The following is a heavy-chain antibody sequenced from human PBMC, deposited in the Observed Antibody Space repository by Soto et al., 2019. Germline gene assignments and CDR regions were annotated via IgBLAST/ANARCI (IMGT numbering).Heavy chain of an antibody. J-gene: IGHJ6*02. D-gene: IGHD2-2*01. CDR1: GGSISRSNYN. CDR2: IFYNGNT. CDR3: ARNAYQLPNFSYYYGMDV. Sequence: SETLSLTCFVSGGSISRSNYNWGWIRQSPGKGLEWIGSIFYNGNTYYNPSLQSRVFISADTSKNQFSLDLTSVTAADAAVYYCARNAYQLPNFSYYYGMDVWGQGTTVTVSS. V-gene: IGHV4-39*01.